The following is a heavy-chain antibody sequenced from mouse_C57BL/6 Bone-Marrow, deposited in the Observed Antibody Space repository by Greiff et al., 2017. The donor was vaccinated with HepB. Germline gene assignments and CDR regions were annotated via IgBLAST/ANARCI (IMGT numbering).Heavy chain of an antibody. CDR1: GYAFSSSW. D-gene: IGHD2-1*01. CDR3: ARSEVYYGNFYAMDY. CDR2: IYPGDGDT. V-gene: IGHV1-82*01. Sequence: VQLQQSGPELVKPGASVKISCKASGYAFSSSWMNWVKQRPGKGLEWIGRIYPGDGDTNYNGKFKGKATLTADKSSSTAYMQLSSLTSEDSAVYCCARSEVYYGNFYAMDYWGQGTSVTVSS. J-gene: IGHJ4*01.